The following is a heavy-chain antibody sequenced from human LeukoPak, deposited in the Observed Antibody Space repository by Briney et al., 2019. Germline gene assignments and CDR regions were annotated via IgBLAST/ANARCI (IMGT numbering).Heavy chain of an antibody. D-gene: IGHD3-10*01. CDR3: ARSPGGSADAFDI. V-gene: IGHV4-59*01. J-gene: IGHJ3*02. CDR2: IYYSGST. CDR1: GGSISSYY. Sequence: SEALSLTCTVSGGSISSYYWSWIRQPPGKGLEWIGYIYYSGSTNYNPSLKSRVTISVDTSSNQFSLKLSSVTAADTAVYYCARSPGGSADAFDIWGQGTMVTVSS.